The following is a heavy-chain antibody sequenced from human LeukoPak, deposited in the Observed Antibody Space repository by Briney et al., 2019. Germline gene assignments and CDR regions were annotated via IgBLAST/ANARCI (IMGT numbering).Heavy chain of an antibody. Sequence: GGSLRLSCAASGFTFTDYYMSWIRQAPGKGMEWVSYISSSGTTIQYADSVKGRFTISRDNAKNSLYLQMNSLRAEDTAVYYCAREVRLRSTDSWGQGTLVIVSS. V-gene: IGHV3-11*01. D-gene: IGHD3-3*01. J-gene: IGHJ4*02. CDR3: AREVRLRSTDS. CDR2: ISSSGTTI. CDR1: GFTFTDYY.